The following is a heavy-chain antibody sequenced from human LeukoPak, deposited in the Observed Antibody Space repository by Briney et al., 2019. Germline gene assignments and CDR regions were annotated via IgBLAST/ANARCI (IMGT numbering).Heavy chain of an antibody. Sequence: GGSLRLSCAASGFTVSSSYVHWVRQAPGKGLEWVSVIYSGRSTSYTDSAKGRFTVSGDNSKNTLYLQMNSLRAEDTAVYYCARQRSDWTYENWGQGTLVTVSS. CDR2: IYSGRST. J-gene: IGHJ4*02. V-gene: IGHV3-53*01. CDR3: ARQRSDWTYEN. CDR1: GFTVSSSY. D-gene: IGHD1-7*01.